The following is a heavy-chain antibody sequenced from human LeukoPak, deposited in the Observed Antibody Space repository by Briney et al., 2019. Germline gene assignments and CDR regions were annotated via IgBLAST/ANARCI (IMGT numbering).Heavy chain of an antibody. CDR2: ISSSGSTI. Sequence: XLRLSCAASXFTFSDYYMSWIRQAPGKGLEWVSYISSSGSTIYYADSVKGRFTISRDNAKNSLYLQMNSLRAEDTAVYYCARDVGPGSSWYYYYYYMDVWGKGTTVTVSS. CDR3: ARDVGPGSSWYYYYYYMDV. J-gene: IGHJ6*03. CDR1: XFTFSDYY. V-gene: IGHV3-11*01. D-gene: IGHD6-13*01.